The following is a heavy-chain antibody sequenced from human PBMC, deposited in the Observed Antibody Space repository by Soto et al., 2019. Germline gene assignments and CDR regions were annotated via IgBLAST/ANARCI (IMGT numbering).Heavy chain of an antibody. J-gene: IGHJ4*02. D-gene: IGHD5-12*01. Sequence: SETLSLTCTVSVGSRSSYDWSWIRQPPGKGLEWIGYIYYSGSTNYNPSLKSRVTISVDTSKNQFSLKLSSVTAADTAVYYCAREKESGYDFLLDYWGQGTLVTVSS. CDR3: AREKESGYDFLLDY. V-gene: IGHV4-59*01. CDR2: IYYSGST. CDR1: VGSRSSYD.